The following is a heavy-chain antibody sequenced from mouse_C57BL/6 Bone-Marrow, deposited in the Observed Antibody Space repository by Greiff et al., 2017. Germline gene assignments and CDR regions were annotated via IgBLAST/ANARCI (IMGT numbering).Heavy chain of an antibody. CDR2: IYSGSGNT. D-gene: IGHD1-1*01. V-gene: IGHV1-76*01. J-gene: IGHJ2*01. Sequence: QVQLKASGAELVRPGASVKLSCKASGYTFTDYYINWVKQRPGQGLEWIARIYSGSGNTYYNEKFKGKVTLTAEKSSSTAYRQLSSLTSEDSAVYFCARSGITSVPDYFDYWGQGTTLTVSS. CDR1: GYTFTDYY. CDR3: ARSGITSVPDYFDY.